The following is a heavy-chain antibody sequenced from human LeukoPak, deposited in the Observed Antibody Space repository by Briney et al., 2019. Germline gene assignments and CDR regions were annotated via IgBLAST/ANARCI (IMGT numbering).Heavy chain of an antibody. CDR2: IYSSGST. CDR1: GGSVSSGSYY. V-gene: IGHV4-61*02. D-gene: IGHD1-14*01. Sequence: SQTLSLTCTVSGGSVSSGSYYWTWIRQPAGKGLEWIGRIYSSGSTNYNPSLKSRVTMSLDTSKNQFSLKLSSVTAADAAVYYCARHLTGTRSLDYWGQGTLVTVSS. J-gene: IGHJ4*02. CDR3: ARHLTGTRSLDY.